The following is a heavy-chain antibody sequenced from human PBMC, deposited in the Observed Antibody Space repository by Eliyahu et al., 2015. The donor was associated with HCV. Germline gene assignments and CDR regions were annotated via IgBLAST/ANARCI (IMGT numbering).Heavy chain of an antibody. Sequence: EVQLVESGGGLVQPGGSLRLSCAASGFTVXSXYMSWVRQAPGKGLEWXSVIYSGGSTYYADSVKGRFTISRDNSKNTLYLQMNSLRAEDTAVYYCARCGDYYGFYYYYGMDVWGQGTTVTVSS. CDR3: ARCGDYYGFYYYYGMDV. V-gene: IGHV3-66*01. D-gene: IGHD3-22*01. CDR1: GFTVXSXY. J-gene: IGHJ6*02. CDR2: IYSGGST.